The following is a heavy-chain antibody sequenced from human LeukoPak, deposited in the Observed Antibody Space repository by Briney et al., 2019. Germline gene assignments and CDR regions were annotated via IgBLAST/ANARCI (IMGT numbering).Heavy chain of an antibody. CDR1: GYTFTSYD. Sequence: ASVKVSCKASGYTFTSYDINWVRQATGQGLEWMGWMNPNSGNTGYAQKFQGRVTITRNTSISTAYMELSSLRSEDTAVYYCARPSTSTDAFDIWGQGTMATVSS. J-gene: IGHJ3*02. CDR3: ARPSTSTDAFDI. D-gene: IGHD5/OR15-5a*01. CDR2: MNPNSGNT. V-gene: IGHV1-8*03.